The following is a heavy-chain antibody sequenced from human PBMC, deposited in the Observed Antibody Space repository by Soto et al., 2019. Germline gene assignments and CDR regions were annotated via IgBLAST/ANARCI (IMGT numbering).Heavy chain of an antibody. J-gene: IGHJ4*02. CDR2: ISSGSDYL. CDR3: ASEFCSGGSCYSRIFDY. Sequence: EVQLVESGGGLVKPGGSLRLSCAAFGFNFNSYTMHWARQSPGKGLEWVAFISSGSDYLYYADSVKGRFTVSRDNAKSSLYLQMNSLTDDDTALYYCASEFCSGGSCYSRIFDYWGQGSLVTVSS. V-gene: IGHV3-21*02. D-gene: IGHD2-15*01. CDR1: GFNFNSYT.